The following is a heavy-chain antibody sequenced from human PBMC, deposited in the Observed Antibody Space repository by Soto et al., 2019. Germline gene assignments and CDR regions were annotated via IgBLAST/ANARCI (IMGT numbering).Heavy chain of an antibody. J-gene: IGHJ6*03. D-gene: IGHD3-3*01. CDR2: INPNSGDT. Sequence: QVQLVQSGADVKKPGASVKVSCQASGYTFTSYDINWVRQATGQGLEWMGSINPNSGDTGYAQKFQGRVTMTRNTPITTAYMELNSLRSEDTAVYYCARGLEFKIFGVPRGNYYYQMDVWGKGTTVTVSS. CDR3: ARGLEFKIFGVPRGNYYYQMDV. V-gene: IGHV1-8*01. CDR1: GYTFTSYD.